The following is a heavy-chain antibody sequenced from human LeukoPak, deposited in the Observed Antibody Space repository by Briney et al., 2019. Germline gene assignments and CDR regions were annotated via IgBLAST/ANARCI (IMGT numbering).Heavy chain of an antibody. CDR3: ARDHSYDYVWGGYEDY. V-gene: IGHV3-7*01. CDR2: IKQDGSEK. CDR1: GFTFSSYW. Sequence: GRSLRLSCAASGFTFSSYWMSSVRQAPGKGLEWVANIKQDGSEKYYVDSVKGRFTISRDNAKNSLYLQMNSLRAEDTTVYYCARDHSYDYVWGGYEDYWGQGTLVTVSS. J-gene: IGHJ4*02. D-gene: IGHD3-16*01.